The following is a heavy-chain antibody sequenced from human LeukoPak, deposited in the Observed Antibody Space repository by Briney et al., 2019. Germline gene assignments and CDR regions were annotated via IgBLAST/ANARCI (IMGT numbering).Heavy chain of an antibody. D-gene: IGHD6-19*01. CDR2: INHSGST. V-gene: IGHV4-34*01. Sequence: PSETLSLTCAVYGGSLSGYYWSWIRQPPGKGLEWIGEINHSGSTNYNPSLKSRVTILVDTSKNQLSLKLSSMTAAVTAVYYCARQWLVSPLFDYWGQGTLVTVSS. CDR3: ARQWLVSPLFDY. J-gene: IGHJ4*02. CDR1: GGSLSGYY.